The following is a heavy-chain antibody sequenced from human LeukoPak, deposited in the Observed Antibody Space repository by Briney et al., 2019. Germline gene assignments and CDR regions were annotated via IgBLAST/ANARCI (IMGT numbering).Heavy chain of an antibody. CDR2: ISGSGGST. D-gene: IGHD6-13*01. J-gene: IGHJ6*03. V-gene: IGHV3-23*01. Sequence: GGSLRLSCAASGFTFSSYAMSWVRQAPGKGLEWVSAISGSGGSTYYADSVKGRFTISRNNSKNTLYLQMNSLRAEDTAVYYCAKDKGIAAAPLDYMDVWGKGTTVTVSS. CDR3: AKDKGIAAAPLDYMDV. CDR1: GFTFSSYA.